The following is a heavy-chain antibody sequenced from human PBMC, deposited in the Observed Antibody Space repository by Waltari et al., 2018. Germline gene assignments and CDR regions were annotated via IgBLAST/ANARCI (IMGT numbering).Heavy chain of an antibody. CDR3: ARSTQTSEWELLHY. V-gene: IGHV1-69*01. Sequence: QVQLVQSGAEVKKPGSSVKVSCKASGGTFSSYAISWVRQAPGQGLEWMGGSIPIVGKANYERKCQGRVTITADESTSTAYMELSSLRSEYTVVQCPARSTQTSEWELLHYWGQGTLVTVSS. J-gene: IGHJ4*02. CDR1: GGTFSSYA. D-gene: IGHD1-26*01. CDR2: SIPIVGKA.